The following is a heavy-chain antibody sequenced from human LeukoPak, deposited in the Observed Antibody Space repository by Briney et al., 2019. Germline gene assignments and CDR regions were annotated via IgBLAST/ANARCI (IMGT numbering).Heavy chain of an antibody. CDR3: AREIYDSSGFNFDY. CDR2: IYTSGST. CDR1: GGSISSYY. D-gene: IGHD3-22*01. J-gene: IGHJ4*02. V-gene: IGHV4-4*07. Sequence: SETLSLTCTVSGGSISSYYWSWIRQPAGKGLEWLGRIYTSGSTNYNPSLKSRVTISVDKSKNQFSLKLSSVTAADTAVYYCAREIYDSSGFNFDYWGQGTLVTVSS.